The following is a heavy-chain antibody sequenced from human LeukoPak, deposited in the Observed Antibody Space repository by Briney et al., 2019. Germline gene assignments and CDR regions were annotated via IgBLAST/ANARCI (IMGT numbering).Heavy chain of an antibody. CDR3: ARETTTSGSPFDY. CDR1: GDSVSSNRAA. D-gene: IGHD6-19*01. CDR2: TYYRSKWYN. J-gene: IGHJ4*02. V-gene: IGHV6-1*01. Sequence: SQTLSLTCALSGDSVSSNRAAWNWIRRSPSRGLEWLGGTYYRSKWYNDYAVSVKGRITINPDTSKNQFSLQLNSVTPEDTAVYYCARETTTSGSPFDYWGQGTLVTVSS.